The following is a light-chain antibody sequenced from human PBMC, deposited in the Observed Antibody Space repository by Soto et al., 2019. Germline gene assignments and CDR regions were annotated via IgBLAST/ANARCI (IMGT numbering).Light chain of an antibody. CDR1: QSVSSTY. CDR2: GAS. Sequence: EIVYTQSPGTLSLSPGERATLSCRASQSVSSTYVAWYQQKPGQAPRLLIYGASTRATGIPDRFSGSGSGTDFTLTISRLEPEDFAVYYCQHYGSSPETFGQGTKVDI. J-gene: IGKJ1*01. CDR3: QHYGSSPET. V-gene: IGKV3-20*01.